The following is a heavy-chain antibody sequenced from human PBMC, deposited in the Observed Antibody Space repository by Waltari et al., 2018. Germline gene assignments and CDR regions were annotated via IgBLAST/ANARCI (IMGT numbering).Heavy chain of an antibody. Sequence: EVQLVEAGGGLGKPGGALRISWCASGFHFRNAWESWVRQAPGKGLEWVGRIKSKTDGGTTDYAAPVKGRFTISRDDSKNTLYLQMNSLKTEDTAVYYCTTRGYSPYYFDYWGQGTLVTVSS. J-gene: IGHJ4*02. D-gene: IGHD5-18*01. CDR3: TTRGYSPYYFDY. CDR2: IKSKTDGGTT. CDR1: GFHFRNAW. V-gene: IGHV3-15*01.